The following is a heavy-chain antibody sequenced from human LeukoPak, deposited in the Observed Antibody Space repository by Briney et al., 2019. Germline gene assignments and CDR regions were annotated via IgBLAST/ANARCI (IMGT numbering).Heavy chain of an antibody. D-gene: IGHD2-21*01. V-gene: IGHV4-30-2*01. J-gene: IGHJ4*02. CDR2: IYHSGST. CDR1: GGSISSGGYS. Sequence: SETLSLTCAVSGGSISSGGYSWSWLRQPRGKGLEWIGYIYHSGSTYYNPSLKSRVTISVDRSKNQFSLKLSSVTAADTAVYYCARAGGDQTRDYWGQGTLVTVSS. CDR3: ARAGGDQTRDY.